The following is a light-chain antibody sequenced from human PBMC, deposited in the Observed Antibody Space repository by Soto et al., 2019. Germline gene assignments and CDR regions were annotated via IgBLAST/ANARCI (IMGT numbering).Light chain of an antibody. CDR3: CSYAGGYIYV. CDR2: DVT. J-gene: IGLJ1*01. V-gene: IGLV2-11*01. CDR1: SSDVGTYNY. Sequence: QSALTQPPSVSGSPGQSVTISCTGTSSDVGTYNYVSWYQQHPGSVPKLIIYDVTKRPSGVPDRFSGSKSGVMASLTISGLQTEDEADYYCCSYAGGYIYVFGTGTKLTVL.